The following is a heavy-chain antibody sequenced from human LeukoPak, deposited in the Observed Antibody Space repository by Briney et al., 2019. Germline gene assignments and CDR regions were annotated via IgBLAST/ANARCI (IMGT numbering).Heavy chain of an antibody. V-gene: IGHV1-18*01. CDR1: AYTFTSYG. D-gene: IGHD6-13*01. CDR2: ISAYNGNT. CDR3: ARVSAAPSYYMDV. J-gene: IGHJ6*03. Sequence: ASVKVSCKASAYTFTSYGISWVRQAPGQGLEWMGWISAYNGNTNYAQKLQGRVTMTTDTSTSTAYMELSSLRSEDTAVYYCARVSAAPSYYMDVWGKGTTVTVSS.